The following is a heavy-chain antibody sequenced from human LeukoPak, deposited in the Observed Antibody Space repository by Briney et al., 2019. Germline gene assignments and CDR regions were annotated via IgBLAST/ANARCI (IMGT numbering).Heavy chain of an antibody. Sequence: ASAKVSCKASGYTFTGYYMHWVRQAPGQGLEWMGWINPNSGGTNYAQKFQGRVTMTRDTSISTAYMELSRLRSDDTAVYYCARAGAGARYYYYMDVWGKGTTVTVSS. CDR3: ARAGAGARYYYYMDV. CDR2: INPNSGGT. V-gene: IGHV1-2*02. CDR1: GYTFTGYY. J-gene: IGHJ6*03. D-gene: IGHD4/OR15-4a*01.